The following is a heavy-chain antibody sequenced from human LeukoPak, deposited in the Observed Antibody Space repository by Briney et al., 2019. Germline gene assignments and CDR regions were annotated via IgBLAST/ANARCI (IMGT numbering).Heavy chain of an antibody. CDR1: GGSISSYY. V-gene: IGHV4-59*01. CDR3: ARVDSSSGYFDY. J-gene: IGHJ4*02. Sequence: PSETLSLTCTVSGGSISSYYWSWIRQPPGKGLEWIGYIYYSGSTNYNPSLKSRVTISVDTSKNQFSLKLSSVTAADTAVYYCARVDSSSGYFDYWGQGTLVTASS. D-gene: IGHD6-6*01. CDR2: IYYSGST.